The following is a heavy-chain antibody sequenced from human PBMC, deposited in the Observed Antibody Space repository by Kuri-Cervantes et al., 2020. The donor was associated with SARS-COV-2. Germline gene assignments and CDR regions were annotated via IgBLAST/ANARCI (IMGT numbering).Heavy chain of an antibody. Sequence: GSLRLSCAASGFTFSSYAMHWVRQAPGKGLEWVAVIPYDGSNKYYADSVKGRFTISRDNSKNTLYLQMNSLRAEDTAVYYCARLLHNDSGDYWGQGTLVTVSS. CDR2: IPYDGSNK. V-gene: IGHV3-30-3*01. D-gene: IGHD1-26*01. J-gene: IGHJ4*02. CDR1: GFTFSSYA. CDR3: ARLLHNDSGDY.